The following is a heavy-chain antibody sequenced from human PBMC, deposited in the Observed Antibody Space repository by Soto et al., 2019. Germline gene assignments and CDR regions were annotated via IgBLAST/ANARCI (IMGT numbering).Heavy chain of an antibody. CDR2: IGSSGGSP. Sequence: EVQLVESGGGLVQVGGSLRLSCAASGFTFSSYAMHWVRRAPGKGLEYVSLIGSSGGSPYYANSVKGRFTISRDNSKNTLYLQMGSLRAEDMAVYYCARAVSYYQYYMDVWGKGTTVTVSS. D-gene: IGHD2-8*01. CDR3: ARAVSYYQYYMDV. J-gene: IGHJ6*03. CDR1: GFTFSSYA. V-gene: IGHV3-64*01.